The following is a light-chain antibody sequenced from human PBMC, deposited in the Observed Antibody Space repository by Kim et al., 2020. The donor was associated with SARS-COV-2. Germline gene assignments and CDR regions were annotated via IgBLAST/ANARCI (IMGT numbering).Light chain of an antibody. Sequence: LTPGERATTSCRDSQSVSSTYLACYQQKPGQAPRLLMSDASTRATGIPDRFSGSGSETDLTLTISRLEPEDFAVYYCQKYDTTRTFGQGTKVDIK. CDR1: QSVSSTY. CDR3: QKYDTTRT. V-gene: IGKV3-20*01. J-gene: IGKJ1*01. CDR2: DAS.